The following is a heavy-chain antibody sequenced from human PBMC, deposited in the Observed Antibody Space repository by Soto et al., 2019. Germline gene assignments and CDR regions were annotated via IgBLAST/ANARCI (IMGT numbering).Heavy chain of an antibody. CDR3: ARRSGMRVPGASYYIYYGVDV. J-gene: IGHJ6*02. V-gene: IGHV4-39*01. D-gene: IGHD2-2*01. CDR1: GGSISSGSYY. Sequence: QLQLQESGPGLVKPSETLSLTCTVSGGSISSGSYYWGWVRQPPGKGLEWIGSVYYSGSTYYTPSLTSRLTMSVDTSKNQFSLILRSVTAADTAVYYCARRSGMRVPGASYYIYYGVDVWGRGTTVTVSS. CDR2: VYYSGST.